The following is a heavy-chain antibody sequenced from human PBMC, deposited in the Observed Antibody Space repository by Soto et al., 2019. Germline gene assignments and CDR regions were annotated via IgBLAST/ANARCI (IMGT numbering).Heavy chain of an antibody. CDR1: GYSFTSYW. J-gene: IGHJ4*02. D-gene: IGHD3-10*01. CDR3: ARQADITMVRGVIIKPPFDY. Sequence: PGESLKISCKGSGYSFTSYWIGWVRQRPGKGLEWMGIIYPGDSDTRYSPSFQSQVTISADKSISTAYLQWSSLKASDTAMYYCARQADITMVRGVIIKPPFDYWGQGTLVTVSS. V-gene: IGHV5-51*01. CDR2: IYPGDSDT.